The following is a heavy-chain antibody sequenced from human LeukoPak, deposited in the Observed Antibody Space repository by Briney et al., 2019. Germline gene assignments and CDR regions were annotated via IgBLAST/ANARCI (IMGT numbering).Heavy chain of an antibody. V-gene: IGHV4-59*01. CDR1: GGSICSYY. CDR3: ARGHDYGDLYYYYMDV. Sequence: SETLSLTCTVSGGSICSYYWSWVRQPPGKGLEWIGYIYYSGSTNYNPSLKSRVTISVDTSKNQFSLKLSSVTAADTAVYYCARGHDYGDLYYYYMDVWGKGTTVTVSS. J-gene: IGHJ6*03. D-gene: IGHD4-17*01. CDR2: IYYSGST.